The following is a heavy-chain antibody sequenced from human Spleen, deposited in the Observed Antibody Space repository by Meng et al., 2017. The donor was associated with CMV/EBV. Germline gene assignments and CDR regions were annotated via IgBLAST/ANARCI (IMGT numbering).Heavy chain of an antibody. CDR3: ARDYAGTGDGMDV. CDR1: GYIFTKYG. CDR2: ISAYNGDT. V-gene: IGHV1-18*01. J-gene: IGHJ6*02. Sequence: ASVKVSCKASGYIFTKYGVNWMRQAPGQGPEWMGWISAYNGDTMYAPKVQGRVTMTTDTSTSTAYMELRSLRSDDTAVYYCARDYAGTGDGMDVWGQGTTVTVS. D-gene: IGHD3-10*01.